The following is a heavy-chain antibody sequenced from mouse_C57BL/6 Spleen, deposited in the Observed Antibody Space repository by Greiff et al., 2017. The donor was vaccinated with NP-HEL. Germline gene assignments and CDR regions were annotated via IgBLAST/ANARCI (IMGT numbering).Heavy chain of an antibody. CDR1: GYAFTNYL. CDR3: ARSLYYYGSSSFAY. D-gene: IGHD1-1*01. Sequence: QVQLQQSGAELVRPGTSVKVSCKASGYAFTNYLIEWVKQRPGQGLEWIGVINPGSGGTNYNEKFKGKATLTADKSSSTAYMQLSSLTSEDSAVYFCARSLYYYGSSSFAYWGQGTLVTVSA. V-gene: IGHV1-54*01. J-gene: IGHJ3*01. CDR2: INPGSGGT.